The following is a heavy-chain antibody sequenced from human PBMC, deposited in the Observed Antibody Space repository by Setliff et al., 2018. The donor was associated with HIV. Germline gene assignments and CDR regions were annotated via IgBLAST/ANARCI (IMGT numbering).Heavy chain of an antibody. CDR2: IYYSGTT. Sequence: SETLSLTCTVSGGSISSTNYYWGWIRQTPGKGLEWIGSIYYSGTTYYNPSLKSRVTISVDTSKSRLSLKVHSVTAADTAMYYCARGSHGTSWTDYWGQGTLVTVSS. CDR1: GGSISSTNYY. CDR3: ARGSHGTSWTDY. V-gene: IGHV4-39*07. D-gene: IGHD6-13*01. J-gene: IGHJ4*02.